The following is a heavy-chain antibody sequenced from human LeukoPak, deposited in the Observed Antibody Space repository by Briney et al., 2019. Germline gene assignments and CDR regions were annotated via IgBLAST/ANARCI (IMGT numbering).Heavy chain of an antibody. Sequence: GGSLRLPCAASGFTFSSYSMNWVRQAPGKGLEWISYISSSSSTIYYADSVKGRFTISRDSAKNSLYLQMNSLRAEDTAVYYCAELGITMIGGVWGKGTTVTISS. J-gene: IGHJ6*04. D-gene: IGHD3-10*02. V-gene: IGHV3-48*04. CDR1: GFTFSSYS. CDR3: AELGITMIGGV. CDR2: ISSSSSTI.